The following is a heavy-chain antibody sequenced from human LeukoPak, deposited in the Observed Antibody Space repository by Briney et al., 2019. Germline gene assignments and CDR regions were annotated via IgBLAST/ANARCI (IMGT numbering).Heavy chain of an antibody. CDR3: ARGPHSSGWSTITNFDY. V-gene: IGHV1-18*01. D-gene: IGHD6-19*01. J-gene: IGHJ4*02. CDR1: GYTFTTYN. Sequence: ASVKVSCKASGYTFTTYNINWVRQAPGQGLEWMGWISGYNGNTNYAQKLQGRVTMTTDTSTSTAYMELRSLKSDDTAVYYCARGPHSSGWSTITNFDYWGQGTLVTVSS. CDR2: ISGYNGNT.